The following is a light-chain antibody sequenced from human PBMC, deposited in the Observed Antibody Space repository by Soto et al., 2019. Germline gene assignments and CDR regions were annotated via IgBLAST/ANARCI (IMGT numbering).Light chain of an antibody. CDR3: QQYNNWPPLT. V-gene: IGKV3-15*01. J-gene: IGKJ4*01. Sequence: EIVMTQSPATLSVSPGERATLSCRASQSVSSNLAWYQQKPGQAPRLLIYGASTRATGIPARFSGSGSGTXXXXXXXXXXXXDFAVYYCQQYNNWPPLTFGGGTKVEIK. CDR1: QSVSSN. CDR2: GAS.